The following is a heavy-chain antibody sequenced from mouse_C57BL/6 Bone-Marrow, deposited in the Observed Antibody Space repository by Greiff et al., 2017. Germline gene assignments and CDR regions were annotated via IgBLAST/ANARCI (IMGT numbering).Heavy chain of an antibody. Sequence: VQLQQSGPELVKPGASVKISCTASGYAFSDSWMNWVQQRPGKGLEWIGRIYPGDGDTNYNGKFKGKFTLAADKSSSTVYMQLSSLTSEDSAVYFCARRGVVGYFDNWGQGTTLTVSS. CDR1: GYAFSDSW. CDR2: IYPGDGDT. J-gene: IGHJ2*01. CDR3: ARRGVVGYFDN. D-gene: IGHD1-1*01. V-gene: IGHV1-82*01.